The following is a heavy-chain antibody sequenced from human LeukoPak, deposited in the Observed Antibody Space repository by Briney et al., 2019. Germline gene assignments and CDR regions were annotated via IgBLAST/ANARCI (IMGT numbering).Heavy chain of an antibody. CDR2: IYYSGST. CDR1: GGSISSSSYY. J-gene: IGHJ5*02. CDR3: ARRAVSITIFGVVLLNWFDP. Sequence: SETLSLTCTVSGGSISSSSYYWGWIRQPPGKGLEWIGSIYYSGSTYYNPSLKSRVTISVDTSKNQFSLKLSSVTAADTAVYYCARRAVSITIFGVVLLNWFDPWGQGTLVTVS. D-gene: IGHD3-3*01. V-gene: IGHV4-39*01.